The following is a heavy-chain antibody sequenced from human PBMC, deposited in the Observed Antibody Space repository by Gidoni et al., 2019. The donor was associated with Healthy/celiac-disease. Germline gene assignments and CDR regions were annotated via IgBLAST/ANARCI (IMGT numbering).Heavy chain of an antibody. CDR2: IYYSGST. CDR3: ARLLGDGGWFDP. J-gene: IGHJ5*02. V-gene: IGHV4-59*01. D-gene: IGHD3-10*01. CDR1: GGPISSYY. Sequence: QVQLQESAPGLVKPSETLSLTCTVPGGPISSYYWSWIRQPPGKGLEWIGYIYYSGSTNYNPPLKSRVTISVDTSKNQFSLKLSSVTAADTAVYYCARLLGDGGWFDPWGQGTLVTVSS.